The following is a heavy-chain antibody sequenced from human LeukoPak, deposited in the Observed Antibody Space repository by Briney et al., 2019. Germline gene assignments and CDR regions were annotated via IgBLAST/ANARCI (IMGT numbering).Heavy chain of an antibody. V-gene: IGHV1-69*05. CDR1: GGTFSSYA. Sequence: SVKVSCKASGGTFSSYAISWVRQAPGQGLEWMGRIIPIFGTASYAQKFQGRVTITTDESTSTAYMELSSLRSEDTAVYYCASGPLYGGYDDWGQGTLVTVSS. CDR3: ASGPLYGGYDD. J-gene: IGHJ4*02. D-gene: IGHD5-12*01. CDR2: IIPIFGTA.